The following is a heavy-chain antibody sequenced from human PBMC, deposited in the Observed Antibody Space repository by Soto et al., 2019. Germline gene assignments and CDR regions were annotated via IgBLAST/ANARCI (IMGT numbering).Heavy chain of an antibody. CDR2: ISYDGSNK. CDR1: GFTFSSYG. CDR3: AKDFGGYCSSTSCSVSNGMDV. J-gene: IGHJ6*02. V-gene: IGHV3-30*18. Sequence: GGSLRLSCAASGFTFSSYGMHWVRQAPGKXLEWVAVISYDGSNKYYADSVKGRFTISRDNSKNTLYLQMNSLRAEDTAVYYCAKDFGGYCSSTSCSVSNGMDVWGQGTTVTVSS. D-gene: IGHD2-2*01.